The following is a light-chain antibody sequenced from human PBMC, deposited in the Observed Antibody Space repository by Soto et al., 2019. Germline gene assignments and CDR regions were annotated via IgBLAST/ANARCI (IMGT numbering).Light chain of an antibody. V-gene: IGKV3-20*01. Sequence: EIVLTQSAVSLSLCPGERATLXCRASQSIGSCEGAWYQQKPGQGPRLLNYGAFTRDTGITERFSGSGCGKDFIITISRLEPEDLAVYDCQQHETLITFGQGTRLEIK. CDR1: QSIGSCE. CDR2: GAF. J-gene: IGKJ5*01. CDR3: QQHETLIT.